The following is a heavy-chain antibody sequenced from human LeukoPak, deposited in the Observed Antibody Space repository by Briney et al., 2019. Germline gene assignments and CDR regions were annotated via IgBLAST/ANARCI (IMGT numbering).Heavy chain of an antibody. CDR3: GAYGSGVYYPFT. Sequence: PSETLSLTCTVSGASISSYSWSWVRQPAGKGLEWIGRIYASGSTNYNPSLNSRVTMSVDPSKNHFSLTLTSVTAADTAIYFCGAYGSGVYYPFTWGQGTLVTVSS. D-gene: IGHD3-10*01. CDR1: GASISSYS. CDR2: IYASGST. J-gene: IGHJ4*01. V-gene: IGHV4-4*07.